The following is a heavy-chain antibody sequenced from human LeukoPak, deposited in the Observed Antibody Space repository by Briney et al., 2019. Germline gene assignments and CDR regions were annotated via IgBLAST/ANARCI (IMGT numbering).Heavy chain of an antibody. CDR1: GFSLSTSGVG. J-gene: IGHJ4*02. CDR2: IYWDDDK. V-gene: IGHV2-5*02. Sequence: SGPTLLKPTQTLTLTCSFSGFSLSTSGVGVGWIRQSPGKALEWLALIYWDDDKRYSPSLRTSLTIVKDTSNNQVVLIMTNVDPADTATYYCAHRRSGYNWNHGDFDYWGQGNLVTVSS. D-gene: IGHD1-14*01. CDR3: AHRRSGYNWNHGDFDY.